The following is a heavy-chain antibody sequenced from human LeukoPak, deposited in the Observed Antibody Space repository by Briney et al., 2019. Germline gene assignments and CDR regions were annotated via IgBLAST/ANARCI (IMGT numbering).Heavy chain of an antibody. J-gene: IGHJ4*02. CDR3: AKGVVVAATGYYFDY. V-gene: IGHV3-48*01. CDR1: GFTFSSYS. D-gene: IGHD2-15*01. CDR2: ISSSSSTT. Sequence: GGSLRLSCAASGFTFSSYSMNWVRQAPGKGLEWVSCISSSSSTTYYADSVKGRFTISRDNSKNTLYLQMNSLRAEDTAVYYCAKGVVVAATGYYFDYWGQGTLVTVSS.